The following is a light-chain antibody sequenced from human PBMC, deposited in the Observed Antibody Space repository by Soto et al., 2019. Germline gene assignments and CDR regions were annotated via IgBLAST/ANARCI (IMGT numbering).Light chain of an antibody. V-gene: IGKV3-20*01. CDR1: QSVNSNF. CDR2: GAS. CDR3: QQYSSSPPEFT. J-gene: IGKJ3*01. Sequence: EIVLTQSPATLSVSPGERVTLSCRASQSVNSNFLAWYQQRPGQAPRLLLFGASYRATGIPDRFSGSGSGTDFTLTISRLEAEDFAVYYCQQYSSSPPEFTFGPGTRVDSK.